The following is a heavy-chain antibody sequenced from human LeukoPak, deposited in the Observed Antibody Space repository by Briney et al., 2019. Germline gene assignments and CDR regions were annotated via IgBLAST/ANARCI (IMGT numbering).Heavy chain of an antibody. CDR3: ATETIGRHYDY. J-gene: IGHJ4*02. D-gene: IGHD1-14*01. V-gene: IGHV3-21*01. CDR2: IGPTGTDR. Sequence: GGSLRLSCAASGFTFSSGGFTWVHWAPGSELKWVSSIGPTGTDRYYADSVRGRFTISRDNAKNSMYLQMDSLRDEDTAVYYCATETIGRHYDYWGQGTLLTVSS. CDR1: GFTFSSGG.